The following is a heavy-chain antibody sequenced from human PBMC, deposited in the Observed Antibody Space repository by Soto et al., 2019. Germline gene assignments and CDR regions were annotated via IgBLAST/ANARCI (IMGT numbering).Heavy chain of an antibody. CDR2: IIPIFGTA. CDR1: GGTFSSYA. V-gene: IGHV1-69*13. Sequence: PSVKVSCKASGGTFSSYAISWVRQAPGQGLEWMGGIIPIFGTANYAQKFQGRVTITADESTSTAYMELSSLRSEDTAVYYCARDGSSGYSYGPGYYYYGMDVWGQGTTVTVSS. D-gene: IGHD5-18*01. CDR3: ARDGSSGYSYGPGYYYYGMDV. J-gene: IGHJ6*02.